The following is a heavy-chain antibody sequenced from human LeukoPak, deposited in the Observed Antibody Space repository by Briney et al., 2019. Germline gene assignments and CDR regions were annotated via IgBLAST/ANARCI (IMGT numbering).Heavy chain of an antibody. CDR2: IYYSGST. V-gene: IGHV4-39*07. CDR3: ARRNLGYDSTPSRRRCWFDP. Sequence: SETLSLTCTVSGGSISSSSYYWGWIRQPPGKGLEWIGSIYYSGSTNYNPSLKSRVTISVDTSKNQFSLKLSSVTAADTAVYYCARRNLGYDSTPSRRRCWFDPWGQGTPVTVSS. J-gene: IGHJ5*02. D-gene: IGHD5-12*01. CDR1: GGSISSSSYY.